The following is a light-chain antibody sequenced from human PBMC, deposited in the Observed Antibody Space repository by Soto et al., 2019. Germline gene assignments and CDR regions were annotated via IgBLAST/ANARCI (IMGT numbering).Light chain of an antibody. CDR2: GAS. Sequence: EIVLTQSPGTLSLSPGERATLSCRASQSVSSSYLAWYQQKPGQAPRLLIYGASSRATGIPDRFSGSGSGTDFTLTLSSLEPEDFAVYYCQRYGRSPRTFGQGTKVEIK. V-gene: IGKV3-20*01. CDR3: QRYGRSPRT. J-gene: IGKJ1*01. CDR1: QSVSSSY.